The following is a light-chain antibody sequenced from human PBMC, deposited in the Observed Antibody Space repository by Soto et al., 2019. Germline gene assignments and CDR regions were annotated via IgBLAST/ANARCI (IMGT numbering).Light chain of an antibody. CDR2: GAS. CDR3: QQYGSSPPFT. Sequence: EIVLTHSPGTLSLSPGERATLSCRASQSVSSRYLAWYQQKPGQAPRLLIYGASNRATGIPDRFSGSGSGTDFTLTISRLEPEDFAVYFCQQYGSSPPFTFGQGTKVDIK. CDR1: QSVSSRY. J-gene: IGKJ2*01. V-gene: IGKV3-20*01.